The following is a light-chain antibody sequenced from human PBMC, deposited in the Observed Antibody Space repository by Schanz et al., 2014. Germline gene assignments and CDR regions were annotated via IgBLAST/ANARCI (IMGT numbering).Light chain of an antibody. CDR2: GNN. J-gene: IGLJ3*02. CDR3: QSYDSSLSGPRGV. Sequence: QSVLTQPPSVSGAPGQRVTISCTGSSSNIGAGYEVHWYQQLPGTAPKLLIYGNNNRPLGVPDRFSGSKSGTSASLAITGLRTEDEAEYYCQSYDSSLSGPRGVFGGGTKLTV. CDR1: SSNIGAGYE. V-gene: IGLV1-40*01.